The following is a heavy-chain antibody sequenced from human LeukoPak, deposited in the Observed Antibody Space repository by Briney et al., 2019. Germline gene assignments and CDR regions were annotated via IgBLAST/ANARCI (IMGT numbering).Heavy chain of an antibody. Sequence: ASETLSLTCTVSGGSISSYYWSWLRHPAGKGLEWIGRIYTSGSTNYNPSLKSRVTMSVDTSKNQFSLKLSSVTAADTAVYYCARVSYDYYGSGSYPHMDVWGKGTTVTVSS. J-gene: IGHJ6*03. CDR3: ARVSYDYYGSGSYPHMDV. CDR1: GGSISSYY. D-gene: IGHD3-10*01. CDR2: IYTSGST. V-gene: IGHV4-4*07.